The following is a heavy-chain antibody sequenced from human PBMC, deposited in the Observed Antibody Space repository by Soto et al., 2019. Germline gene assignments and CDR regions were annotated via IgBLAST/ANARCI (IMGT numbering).Heavy chain of an antibody. CDR3: ARSTVTGSEGY. V-gene: IGHV3-7*01. D-gene: IGHD4-4*01. CDR1: GFTFSSYW. Sequence: GGSLRLSCAASGFTFSSYWMSWVRQAPGKGLEWVANIKQDGSEKYYVDSVKGRFTISRDNAKNSLYPQMNSLRAEDTAVYYCARSTVTGSEGYWGQGTLVTVSS. J-gene: IGHJ4*02. CDR2: IKQDGSEK.